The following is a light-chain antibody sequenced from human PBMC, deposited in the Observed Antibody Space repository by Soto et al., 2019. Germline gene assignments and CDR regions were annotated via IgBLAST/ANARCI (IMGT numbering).Light chain of an antibody. J-gene: IGLJ2*01. V-gene: IGLV3-1*01. Sequence: SYDLTQPPSVSVSPGQTASITCSGDKLGDKYACWYQQKPGQSPVLVIYQDSKRPSGIPERVSGSNSWNTATLTISGTQAMDEADYYCQAWDSSTVVFGGGTKLTVL. CDR1: KLGDKY. CDR2: QDS. CDR3: QAWDSSTVV.